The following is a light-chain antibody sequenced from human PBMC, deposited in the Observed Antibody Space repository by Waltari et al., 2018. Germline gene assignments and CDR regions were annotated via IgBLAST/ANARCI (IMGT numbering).Light chain of an antibody. Sequence: EIVLTQSPGTLSLSPGERATLSCRASQSVYGSYLAWYQQKPGQAPRLLIYNASNRATGIPDRFSGGGSGTDFSLTISRLKPEDFAVYYCQQYGTSPSTFGQGTKLEIK. J-gene: IGKJ2*01. CDR1: QSVYGSY. CDR2: NAS. CDR3: QQYGTSPST. V-gene: IGKV3-20*01.